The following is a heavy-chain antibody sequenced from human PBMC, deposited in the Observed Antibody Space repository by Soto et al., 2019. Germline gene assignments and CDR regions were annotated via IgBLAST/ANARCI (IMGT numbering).Heavy chain of an antibody. CDR1: GFTFSSYW. Sequence: GGSLRLSCAASGFTFSSYWMHWVRQAPGKGLVWVSRINSDGSSTSYADSVKGRFTISRDNAKNTLYLQMNSLRAEDTAVYYCARGPKLRFNYMDGWGKGTTVTVSS. CDR3: ARGPKLRFNYMDG. CDR2: INSDGSST. V-gene: IGHV3-74*01. D-gene: IGHD3-3*01. J-gene: IGHJ6*03.